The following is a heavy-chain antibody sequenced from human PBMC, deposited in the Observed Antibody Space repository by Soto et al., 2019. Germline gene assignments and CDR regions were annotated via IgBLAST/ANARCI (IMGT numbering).Heavy chain of an antibody. J-gene: IGHJ4*02. CDR3: AIQDGGVVY. D-gene: IGHD3-16*01. V-gene: IGHV3-7*03. CDR1: GFTFSSYW. Sequence: GGSLRLSCAASGFTFSSYWMSWVRQAPGKGLEWVANIKQDGSEKYYVDSVKGRFTISRDNAKNSLYLQMNRLRAEDTAVYSCAIQDGGVVYWGQGTLVTVSS. CDR2: IKQDGSEK.